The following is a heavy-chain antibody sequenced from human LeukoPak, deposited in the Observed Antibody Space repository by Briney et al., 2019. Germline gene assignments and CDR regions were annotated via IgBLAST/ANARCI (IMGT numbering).Heavy chain of an antibody. CDR1: GDSISSSSHY. V-gene: IGHV4-39*07. D-gene: IGHD2-21*01. Sequence: PSETLSLTCSVSGDSISSSSHYWGWIRQPPGKGLEWLGSIFYSGRTYYTPSLKSRVTMSLDTSKNQFSLRLTSVTAADTAVYYCARQIAVVEPTDPNWFDSWGQGTLVTVSS. CDR2: IFYSGRT. J-gene: IGHJ5*01. CDR3: ARQIAVVEPTDPNWFDS.